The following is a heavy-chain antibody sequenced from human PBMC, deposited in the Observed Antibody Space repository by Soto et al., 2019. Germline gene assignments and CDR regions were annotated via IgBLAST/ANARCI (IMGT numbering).Heavy chain of an antibody. CDR1: GFTFSSYA. CDR3: SIDYYSKSPGPFDF. V-gene: IGHV3-23*01. D-gene: IGHD4-4*01. Sequence: PGGSLRLSCAASGFTFSSYAMSWVRQAPGKGLEWVSAISGGGGSTYYADSVKGRFTISRDNSKNTLYLQMNSLRAEDTAVYYCSIDYYSKSPGPFDFWGQGTLVTVYS. CDR2: ISGGGGST. J-gene: IGHJ4*02.